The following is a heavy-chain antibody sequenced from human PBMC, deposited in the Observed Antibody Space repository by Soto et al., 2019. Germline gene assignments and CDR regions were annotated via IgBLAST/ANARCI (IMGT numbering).Heavy chain of an antibody. CDR3: AREEAVAGYYYYGMDV. D-gene: IGHD6-19*01. CDR2: IYYSGST. V-gene: IGHV4-39*02. CDR1: GGSISSSSYY. J-gene: IGHJ6*02. Sequence: QLQLQESGPGLVKPSETLSLTCTVSGGSISSSSYYWGWIRQPPGKGLEWIGSIYYSGSTYYNPSLKRRVPISADTSKNQFSLKLRSVTAADTAVYYCAREEAVAGYYYYGMDVWGQGTTVTVSS.